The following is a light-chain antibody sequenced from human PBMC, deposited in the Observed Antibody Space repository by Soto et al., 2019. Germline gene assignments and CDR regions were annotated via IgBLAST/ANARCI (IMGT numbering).Light chain of an antibody. Sequence: DIQMTQSPSTLSASVGDRVTITCRASQSISTWLAWYQQKPGTAPKLLINAASSLQSGVPSRFSGSGSETEFTLTISSLQPEDFATYYCQQSYITLYSFGQGTSLEIK. V-gene: IGKV1-39*01. CDR1: QSISTW. J-gene: IGKJ2*03. CDR3: QQSYITLYS. CDR2: AAS.